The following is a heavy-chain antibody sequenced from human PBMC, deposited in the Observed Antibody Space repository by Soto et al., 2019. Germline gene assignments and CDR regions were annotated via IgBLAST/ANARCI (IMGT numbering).Heavy chain of an antibody. Sequence: SETLSLTCAVSGGSISSGGYSWSWIRQPPGKGLEWIGYIYHSGSTYYNPSLKSRVTISVDRSKNQFSLKLSSVTAADTAVYYCARYGDETRYYYYGMDVWGQGTTVTVSS. CDR2: IYHSGST. CDR3: ARYGDETRYYYYGMDV. CDR1: GGSISSGGYS. V-gene: IGHV4-30-2*01. D-gene: IGHD4-17*01. J-gene: IGHJ6*02.